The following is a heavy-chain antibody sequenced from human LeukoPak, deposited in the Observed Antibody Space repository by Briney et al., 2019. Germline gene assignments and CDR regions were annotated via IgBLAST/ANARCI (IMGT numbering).Heavy chain of an antibody. D-gene: IGHD3-3*01. CDR2: IISSGSTI. Sequence: GGSLRLSCAASGFTFSDYYMSWIRQAPGKGLEWVSYIISSGSTIYYADSVKGRFTISRDNAKNSLYLQMNSLRAEDTAVYYCARVSNSGFLEWSIDYGMDVWGQGTTVTVSS. CDR3: ARVSNSGFLEWSIDYGMDV. J-gene: IGHJ6*02. CDR1: GFTFSDYY. V-gene: IGHV3-11*01.